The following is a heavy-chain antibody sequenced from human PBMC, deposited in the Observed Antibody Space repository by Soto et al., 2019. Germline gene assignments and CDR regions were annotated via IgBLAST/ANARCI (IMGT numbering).Heavy chain of an antibody. CDR2: INHSGST. V-gene: IGHV4-34*01. CDR1: GGSFSGYY. J-gene: IGHJ4*02. Sequence: ETLSLTCAVYGGSFSGYYWSWIRQPPGKGLEWIGEINHSGSTNYNPSLKSRVTISVDTSKNQFSLKLSSVTAADTAVYYCALPVDYWGQGTLVTVSS. CDR3: ALPVDY.